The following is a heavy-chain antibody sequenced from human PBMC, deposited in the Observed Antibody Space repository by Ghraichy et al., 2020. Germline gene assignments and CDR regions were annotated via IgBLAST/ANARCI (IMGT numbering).Heavy chain of an antibody. D-gene: IGHD3-22*01. J-gene: IGHJ6*03. Sequence: GGSLRLSCAASGFTFSSYALSWVRQAPGKGLEWVSLISGSGDSTYYADSVKGRFTISRDNSKNTLNLQMNSLRAEDTAVYYCAKDRDYYYDRSGYHHFYYMDVWGKGTTVTVSS. V-gene: IGHV3-23*01. CDR3: AKDRDYYYDRSGYHHFYYMDV. CDR2: ISGSGDST. CDR1: GFTFSSYA.